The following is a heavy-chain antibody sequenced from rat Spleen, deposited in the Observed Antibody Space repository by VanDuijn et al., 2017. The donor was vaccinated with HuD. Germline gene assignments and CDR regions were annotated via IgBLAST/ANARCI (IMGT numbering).Heavy chain of an antibody. V-gene: IGHV5-25*01. CDR1: GFTFSNYY. D-gene: IGHD5-1*01. CDR3: ANWLPDY. Sequence: EVQLVESGGGLVQPGRSLKLSCAASGFTFSNYYMAWVRQAPKKGLEWVATISTSGSRTYYPDSVKGRFTISRDNAKSSLYLQMNSIRSEDTGIYYCANWLPDYWGQGVMVTVSS. CDR2: ISTSGSRT. J-gene: IGHJ2*01.